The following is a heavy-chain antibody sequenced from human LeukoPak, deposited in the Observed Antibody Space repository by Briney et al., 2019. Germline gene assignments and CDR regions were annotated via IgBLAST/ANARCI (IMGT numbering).Heavy chain of an antibody. V-gene: IGHV1-18*01. CDR2: ISAYNGNT. CDR3: ARDQGIYNHRIIDS. CDR1: DYTFSSYG. Sequence: VASVTVSCKASDYTFSSYGISWVRQAPGQGLEWMGWISAYNGNTNFAQEFQGRVTMTTDTSTSTASMELRSLRSDDTAVYYCARDQGIYNHRIIDSWGQGTLVTVSS. D-gene: IGHD5-12*01. J-gene: IGHJ4*02.